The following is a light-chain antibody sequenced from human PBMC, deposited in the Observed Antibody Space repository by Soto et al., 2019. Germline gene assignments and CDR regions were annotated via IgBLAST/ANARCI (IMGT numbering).Light chain of an antibody. CDR3: QQYGSSPRT. Sequence: EIVLTQSPGTLSLSPGERATLSCRASQSVSSSYLAWYQQKPGQAPRLLIYGASSSATGIPDRFSGSGSGTDFTLTIRRLVPEDFAVYYCQQYGSSPRTFGQGTKVVIK. J-gene: IGKJ1*01. CDR2: GAS. V-gene: IGKV3-20*01. CDR1: QSVSSSY.